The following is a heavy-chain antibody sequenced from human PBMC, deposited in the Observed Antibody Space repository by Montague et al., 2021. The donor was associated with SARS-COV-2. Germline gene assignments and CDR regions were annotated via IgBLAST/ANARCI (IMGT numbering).Heavy chain of an antibody. CDR2: VCYGGST. CDR3: ARRRDRSTVVSPAVFGA. J-gene: IGHJ3*01. D-gene: IGHD4-23*01. Sequence: SETLSLTCTVSSDSISSRSYCWAWIRQPPGKGLEWIGNVCYGGSTYYNLSLKSRVTMSLETSKRQFSLTLYSVTVADTAVYYCARRRDRSTVVSPAVFGAWGQGTMVSVSS. V-gene: IGHV4-39*01. CDR1: SDSISSRSYC.